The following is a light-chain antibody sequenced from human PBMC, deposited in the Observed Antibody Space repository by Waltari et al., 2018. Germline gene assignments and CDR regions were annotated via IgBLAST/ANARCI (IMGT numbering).Light chain of an antibody. Sequence: EIVLTQSPGTLSLSPGEGATLSCRASQSVNGALAWYQQKPGQAPRLLIYHASNRATGIPDRFSVSGSGTDFSLTISRLEPEDFAVYYCQHYLRLPVTFGQGTKVEI. CDR1: QSVNGA. J-gene: IGKJ1*01. CDR2: HAS. CDR3: QHYLRLPVT. V-gene: IGKV3-20*01.